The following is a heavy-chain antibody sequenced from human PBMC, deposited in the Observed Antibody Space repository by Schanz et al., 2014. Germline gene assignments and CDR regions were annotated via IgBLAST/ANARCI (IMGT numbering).Heavy chain of an antibody. CDR1: GGSFSGYY. D-gene: IGHD2-2*01. CDR2: INQSGDT. Sequence: QVQLQQWGAGLLKPSETLSLTCAVSGGSFSGYYWSWIRQPPDTGLEWIGEINQSGDTNYNPSLKSRVTISVTTSNNQFSLKLSSVTAADTAVYYCARLYCSTPGCYVSPNGFAKDYWGQGTLVTVSS. V-gene: IGHV4-34*01. CDR3: ARLYCSTPGCYVSPNGFAKDY. J-gene: IGHJ4*02.